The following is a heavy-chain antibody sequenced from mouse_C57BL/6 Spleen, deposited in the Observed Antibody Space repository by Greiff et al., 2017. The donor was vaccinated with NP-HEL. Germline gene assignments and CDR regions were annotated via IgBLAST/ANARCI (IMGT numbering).Heavy chain of an antibody. Sequence: VKLQQPGAELVRPGSSVKLSCKASGYTFTSYWMHWVKQRPIQGLEWIGNIDPSDSETHYNQKFKDKATLTVDKSSSTAYMQLSSLTSEDSSVYYCARGDYDAAMDYWGQGTSVTVSS. V-gene: IGHV1-52*01. CDR2: IDPSDSET. CDR3: ARGDYDAAMDY. J-gene: IGHJ4*01. CDR1: GYTFTSYW. D-gene: IGHD2-4*01.